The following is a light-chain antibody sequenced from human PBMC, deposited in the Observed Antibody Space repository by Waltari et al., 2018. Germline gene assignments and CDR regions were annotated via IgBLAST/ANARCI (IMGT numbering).Light chain of an antibody. J-gene: IGLJ2*01. Sequence: QSALTQPASVSGPPGQSITIPCPGTISDVCPYKYVSWYQHHPGKAPKLMIYEATNRPSGISNRFSGSKSGNTASLTISGLQAEDEADYYCSSYTRSSTWVFGGGTKLTVL. CDR2: EAT. CDR3: SSYTRSSTWV. CDR1: ISDVCPYKY. V-gene: IGLV2-14*01.